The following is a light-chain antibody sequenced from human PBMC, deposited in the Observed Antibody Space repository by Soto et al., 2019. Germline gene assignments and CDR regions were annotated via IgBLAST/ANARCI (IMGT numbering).Light chain of an antibody. Sequence: QLVLTQSPSASASLGASVKFTCTLSSGHSSYAIAWLQQQPEKGPRYLMRLNSDGSHAKGDGIPDRFSGSSSGAERYLTISSLQSKDEADYYCQTWGTVIQVFGGGTKLTVL. J-gene: IGLJ3*02. CDR2: LNSDGSH. CDR1: SGHSSYA. CDR3: QTWGTVIQV. V-gene: IGLV4-69*01.